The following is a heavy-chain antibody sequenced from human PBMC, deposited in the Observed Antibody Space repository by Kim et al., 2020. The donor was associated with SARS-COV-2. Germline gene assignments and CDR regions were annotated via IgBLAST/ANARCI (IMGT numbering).Heavy chain of an antibody. J-gene: IGHJ4*02. CDR1: GGSISSSSYY. Sequence: SETLSLTCTVSGGSISSSSYYWGWIRQPPGKGLEWIGSIYYSGSTYYNPSLKSRVTISVDTSKNQFSLKLSSVTAADTAVYYCVRHLRGGIAVAGGYYFDYWGQGTLVTVSS. CDR2: IYYSGST. D-gene: IGHD6-19*01. V-gene: IGHV4-39*01. CDR3: VRHLRGGIAVAGGYYFDY.